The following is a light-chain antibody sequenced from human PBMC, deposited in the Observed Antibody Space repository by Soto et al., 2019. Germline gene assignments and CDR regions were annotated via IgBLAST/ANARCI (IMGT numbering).Light chain of an antibody. J-gene: IGKJ2*01. CDR2: DAS. V-gene: IGKV1-5*01. CDR3: QQYISYPYT. CDR1: QTTNTW. Sequence: DIQMTQFPSTLSASVGDRVTITCRASQTTNTWVAWYQQKPWTAPTLLIYDASSLEGGVPSRFSASGSGTEFTLTISSLHPDDLATYYCQQYISYPYTFGQGTKVEIK.